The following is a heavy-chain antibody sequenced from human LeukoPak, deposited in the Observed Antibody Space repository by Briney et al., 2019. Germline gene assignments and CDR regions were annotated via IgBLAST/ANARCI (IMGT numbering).Heavy chain of an antibody. D-gene: IGHD4-17*01. V-gene: IGHV3-30*04. J-gene: IGHJ6*03. Sequence: PGGSLRLSCAASGFTFSSYAMHWVRQAPGKGLEWVAVISYDGSNKYYADSVKGRFTISRDNSKNTLYLQMNSLRAEDTAVYYCARDGIPLFYGDYVRYYYCYMDVWGKGTTVTVSS. CDR3: ARDGIPLFYGDYVRYYYCYMDV. CDR2: ISYDGSNK. CDR1: GFTFSSYA.